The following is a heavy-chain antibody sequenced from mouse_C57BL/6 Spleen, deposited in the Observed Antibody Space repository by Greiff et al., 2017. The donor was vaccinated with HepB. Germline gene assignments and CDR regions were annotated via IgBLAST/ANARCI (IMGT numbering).Heavy chain of an antibody. Sequence: EVQGVESGGDLVKPGGSLKLSCAASGFTFSSYGMSWVRQTPDKRLEWVATISSGGSYTYYPDSVKGRFTISRDNAKNTLYLQMSSLKSEDTAMYYCARQENWDYFDYWGQGTTLTVSS. J-gene: IGHJ2*01. D-gene: IGHD4-1*01. V-gene: IGHV5-6*01. CDR3: ARQENWDYFDY. CDR1: GFTFSSYG. CDR2: ISSGGSYT.